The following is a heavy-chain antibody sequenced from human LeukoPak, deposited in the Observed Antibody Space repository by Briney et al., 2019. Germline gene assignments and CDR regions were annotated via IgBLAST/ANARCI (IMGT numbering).Heavy chain of an antibody. CDR1: GGSISSGDYY. CDR3: ARDRGDQYGGNSEGAFDI. CDR2: IYYSGST. V-gene: IGHV4-30-4*01. D-gene: IGHD4-23*01. J-gene: IGHJ3*02. Sequence: PSETLSLTWTVSGGSISSGDYYWSWIRQPPGKGLEWIGYIYYSGSTYYNPSLKSRVTISVDTSKNQFSLKLSSVTAADTAVYYCARDRGDQYGGNSEGAFDIWGQGTMVTVSS.